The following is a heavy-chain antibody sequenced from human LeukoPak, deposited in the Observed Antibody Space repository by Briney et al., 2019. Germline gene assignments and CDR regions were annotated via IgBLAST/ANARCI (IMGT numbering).Heavy chain of an antibody. Sequence: GASVKVSCKASGYPFTSFGISWVRQAPGQGLEWMGWISGYNGKTKYAQNLQGRVTMTTDTSTSTAYMELGSLRSDDMAVYYCARARGDFDYWGQGTLVTVSS. V-gene: IGHV1-18*03. CDR1: GYPFTSFG. D-gene: IGHD3-10*01. CDR2: ISGYNGKT. J-gene: IGHJ4*02. CDR3: ARARGDFDY.